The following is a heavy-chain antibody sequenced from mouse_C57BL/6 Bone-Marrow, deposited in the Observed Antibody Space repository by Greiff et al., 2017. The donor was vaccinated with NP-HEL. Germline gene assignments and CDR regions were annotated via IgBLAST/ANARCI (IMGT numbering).Heavy chain of an antibody. Sequence: QVQLQQSGAELARPGASVKLSCKASGYTFTSYGISWVKQRTGQGLEWIGEIYPRSGNTYYNEKFKGKATLTADKSSSTAYMELRSLTSEDSAVYFCARKGTKYYSNYWFAYWGQGTLVTVSA. V-gene: IGHV1-81*01. CDR2: IYPRSGNT. J-gene: IGHJ3*01. CDR1: GYTFTSYG. D-gene: IGHD2-5*01. CDR3: ARKGTKYYSNYWFAY.